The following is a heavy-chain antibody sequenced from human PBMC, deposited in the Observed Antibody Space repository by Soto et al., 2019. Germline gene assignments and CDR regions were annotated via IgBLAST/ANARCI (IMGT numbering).Heavy chain of an antibody. CDR3: ARDGSGGYDMDV. D-gene: IGHD1-1*01. J-gene: IGHJ6*02. Sequence: EVQVVESGGGLIQPGGSLRLSCAGSGFDFSNYNMDWVRQAPGKGLEWISYISNTARTIFYADSVKGRFTISRDNARKSLFLQMNSLRDEDTAVYYCARDGSGGYDMDVWGQGTTVTVSS. CDR1: GFDFSNYN. CDR2: ISNTARTI. V-gene: IGHV3-48*02.